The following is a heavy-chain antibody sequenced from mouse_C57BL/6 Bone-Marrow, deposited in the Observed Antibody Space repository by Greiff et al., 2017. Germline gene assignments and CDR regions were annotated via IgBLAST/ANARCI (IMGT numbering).Heavy chain of an antibody. V-gene: IGHV1-64*01. CDR1: GYTFTSYW. J-gene: IGHJ2*01. D-gene: IGHD2-3*01. Sequence: QVQLQQPGAELVKPGASVKLSCKASGYTFTSYWMHWVKQRPGQGLEWIGMIHPNSGSTNYKEKFKSKATLTVDKSSSTAYMQLSSLTSEDSAVYYCARPGYSGGYYFDYWGQGTTLTVSS. CDR2: IHPNSGST. CDR3: ARPGYSGGYYFDY.